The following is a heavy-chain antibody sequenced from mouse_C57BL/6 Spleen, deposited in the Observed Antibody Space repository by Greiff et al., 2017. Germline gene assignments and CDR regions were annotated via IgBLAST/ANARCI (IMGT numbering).Heavy chain of an antibody. D-gene: IGHD4-1*01. CDR2: IYPRSGNT. CDR3: ARWELGQGY. Sequence: QVQLKQSGAELARPGDSVTLSCKASGYTFTSYGISWVKQRTGQGLEWIGEIYPRSGNTYYNEKCKGKATLTSDKSSITAYLELRSLTSEDTAVYFFARWELGQGYWGQVTTLTVSS. J-gene: IGHJ2*01. V-gene: IGHV1-81*01. CDR1: GYTFTSYG.